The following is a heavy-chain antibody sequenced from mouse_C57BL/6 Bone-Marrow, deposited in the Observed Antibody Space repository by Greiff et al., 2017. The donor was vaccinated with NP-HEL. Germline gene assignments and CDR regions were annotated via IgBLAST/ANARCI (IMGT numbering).Heavy chain of an antibody. CDR3: ARGNYYYFDY. V-gene: IGHV1-72*01. Sequence: QVQLQQPGADLVKPGASVKLSCKASGYTFTNYWMYWVKQRPGRGLEWFGRFVPNSGGTQYNEKFKSKATLTVDKPTSTAYMQLNSLTSEDSAVYYCARGNYYYFDYWGKGTTLTVSS. CDR2: FVPNSGGT. D-gene: IGHD1-1*02. CDR1: GYTFTNYW. J-gene: IGHJ2*01.